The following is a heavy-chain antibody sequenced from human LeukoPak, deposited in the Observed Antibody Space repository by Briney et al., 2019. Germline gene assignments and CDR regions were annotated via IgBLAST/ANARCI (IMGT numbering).Heavy chain of an antibody. CDR2: INHSGST. CDR1: GGSFSGYY. D-gene: IGHD4-17*01. V-gene: IGHV4-34*01. CDR3: ARIDYGDYEEVFDY. Sequence: SETLSLTCAVYGGSFSGYYRSWIRQPPGKGLEWIGEINHSGSTNYNPSLKSRVTISVDTSKNQFSLKLSSVTAADTAVYYCARIDYGDYEEVFDYWGQGTLVTVSS. J-gene: IGHJ4*02.